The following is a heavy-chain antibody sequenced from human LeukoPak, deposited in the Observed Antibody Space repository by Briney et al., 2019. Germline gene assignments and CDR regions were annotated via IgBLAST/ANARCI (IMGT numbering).Heavy chain of an antibody. J-gene: IGHJ4*02. CDR1: GFTFSTYN. CDR3: ARDLPLEKYYGSGTYSYYFDS. V-gene: IGHV3-21*01. CDR2: IGNSSYI. D-gene: IGHD3-10*01. Sequence: GGSLRLSCAASGFTFSTYNMNWVRQAPGKGLEWVSSIGNSSYIYYADSVKGRFTISRDNAKNSLYLQLNSLRDEDTAVYYCARDLPLEKYYGSGTYSYYFDSWGQGALVTVPS.